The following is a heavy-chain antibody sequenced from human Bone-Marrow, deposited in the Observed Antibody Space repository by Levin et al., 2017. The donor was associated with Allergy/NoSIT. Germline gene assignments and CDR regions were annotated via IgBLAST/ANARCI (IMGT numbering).Heavy chain of an antibody. J-gene: IGHJ4*02. CDR3: ATSLGRSANYFDS. D-gene: IGHD7-27*01. CDR1: ADSINNYY. CDR2: SHVSGST. V-gene: IGHV4-59*01. Sequence: KSSETLSLTCNIPADSINNYYWTWIRQPPGKRLEWLGYSHVSGSTNHNPSLKGRLIISVDTSKNQFSLKLMSVTAADTAVYYCATSLGRSANYFDSWGQGTLVIVSS.